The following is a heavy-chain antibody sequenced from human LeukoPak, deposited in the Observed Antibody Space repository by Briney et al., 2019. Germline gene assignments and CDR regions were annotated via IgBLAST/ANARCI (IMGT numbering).Heavy chain of an antibody. CDR2: INSDGSNT. J-gene: IGHJ4*02. D-gene: IGHD5-18*01. CDR3: TSDTVNTAVGIDY. V-gene: IGHV3-74*01. CDR1: GFTFSNHW. Sequence: PGGSLRLSCAASGFTFSNHWMHWVRQPPGKGLVWVSRINSDGSNTAYADSVKGRFTIYRDNAKNTLFLQMSSLRAEDTAVYYCTSDTVNTAVGIDYWGQGTLVTVSS.